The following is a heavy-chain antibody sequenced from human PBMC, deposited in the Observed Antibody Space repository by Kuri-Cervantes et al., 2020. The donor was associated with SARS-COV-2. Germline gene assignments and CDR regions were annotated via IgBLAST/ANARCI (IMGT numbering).Heavy chain of an antibody. CDR1: EFTFSSYT. D-gene: IGHD2-21*02. CDR2: ISYDGSNK. Sequence: GGSLRLSCAASEFTFSSYTMHWVRQAPGKGLEWVAVISYDGSNKYYADSVKGRFTISRDNSKNTLYLQMNNLRAEDTAVYYCARNGRAYCGGDCSPGVDYWGQGTLVTVSS. J-gene: IGHJ4*02. CDR3: ARNGRAYCGGDCSPGVDY. V-gene: IGHV3-30*07.